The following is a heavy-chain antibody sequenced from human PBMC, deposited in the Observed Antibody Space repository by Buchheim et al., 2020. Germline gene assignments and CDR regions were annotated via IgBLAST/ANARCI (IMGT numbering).Heavy chain of an antibody. Sequence: QLPLQESGSGLVKPSQTLSLTCAVSGGSISSGGYSWSWIRQPPGKGLEWIGYIYHSGSTYYNPSLKSRVTISVDRSKNQFSLKLSSVTAADTAVYYCARGVGDTAMVPRVAFDYWGQGT. V-gene: IGHV4-30-2*01. J-gene: IGHJ4*02. D-gene: IGHD5-18*01. CDR2: IYHSGST. CDR3: ARGVGDTAMVPRVAFDY. CDR1: GGSISSGGYS.